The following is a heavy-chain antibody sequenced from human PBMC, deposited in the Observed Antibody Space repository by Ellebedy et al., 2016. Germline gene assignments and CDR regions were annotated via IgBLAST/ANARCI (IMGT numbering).Heavy chain of an antibody. V-gene: IGHV3-15*01. CDR2: IKSKTDGGTT. CDR3: TTDGLRPHSSSWYYFDY. J-gene: IGHJ4*02. D-gene: IGHD6-13*01. CDR1: GFTFSNAW. Sequence: GGSLRLSXAASGFTFSNAWMSWVRQAPGKGLEWVGRIKSKTDGGTTDYAAPVKGRFTISRDDSKNTLYLQMNSLKTEDTAVYYCTTDGLRPHSSSWYYFDYWGQGTLVTVSS.